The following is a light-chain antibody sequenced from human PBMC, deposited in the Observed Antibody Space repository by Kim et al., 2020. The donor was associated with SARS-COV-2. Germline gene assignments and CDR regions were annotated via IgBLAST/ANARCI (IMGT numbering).Light chain of an antibody. CDR2: AAS. J-gene: IGKJ2*01. CDR1: QSINSY. Sequence: SASVGDRVTITCRASQSINSYLNWYQQKPGKAPILLIYAASSLQSGVPSRFSGSASGTDFTLTISCLQPEDFASYYCQQSFNTPHTFGQGTKLEIK. V-gene: IGKV1-39*01. CDR3: QQSFNTPHT.